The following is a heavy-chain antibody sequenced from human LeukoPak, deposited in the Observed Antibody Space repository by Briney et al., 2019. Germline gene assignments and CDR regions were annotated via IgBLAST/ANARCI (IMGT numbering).Heavy chain of an antibody. CDR1: GGSISSSGYY. CDR3: ARLPTPYYDILTGYFGVY. V-gene: IGHV4-31*03. D-gene: IGHD3-9*01. CDR2: TYYSGST. Sequence: SETLSLTCTISGGSISSSGYYWSWIRQHPGKGLEWIGYTYYSGSTYYNPSLKSRVIISVDTPKNQFSLKLSSVTAADTAVYYCARLPTPYYDILTGYFGVYWGQGTLVTVSS. J-gene: IGHJ4*02.